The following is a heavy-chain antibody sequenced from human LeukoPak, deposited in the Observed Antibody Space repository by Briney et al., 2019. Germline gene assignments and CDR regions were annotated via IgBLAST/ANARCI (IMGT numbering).Heavy chain of an antibody. CDR3: CGSGWFAGPFGY. CDR2: MHYSGST. D-gene: IGHD6-19*01. CDR1: GGSITKNGYY. J-gene: IGHJ4*02. Sequence: PSEPLSLTCSVSGGSITKNGYYWGWIRQSPETGLEWIGSMHYSGSTYYNPSLNSRVTISVDTSKNQFSLKLTSVTAADTAVYYCCGSGWFAGPFGYWGQGTLVTVSS. V-gene: IGHV4-39*07.